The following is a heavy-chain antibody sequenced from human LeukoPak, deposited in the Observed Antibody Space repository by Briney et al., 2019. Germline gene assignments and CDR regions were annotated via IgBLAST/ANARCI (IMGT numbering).Heavy chain of an antibody. Sequence: GGSLTLSCAASGFTFSTYWMSWIRQAPGKGLEWVANIKQDGSEKYYVDSVKGRFTVSRDNAKNSLSLQMNILRVEDTAVYYCARGVSWTFDNWGRGAVVTVSS. CDR3: ARGVSWTFDN. CDR2: IKQDGSEK. V-gene: IGHV3-7*04. D-gene: IGHD6-13*01. J-gene: IGHJ4*02. CDR1: GFTFSTYW.